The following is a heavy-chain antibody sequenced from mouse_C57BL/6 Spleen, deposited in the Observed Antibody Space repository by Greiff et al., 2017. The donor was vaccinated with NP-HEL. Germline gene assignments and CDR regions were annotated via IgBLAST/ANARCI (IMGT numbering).Heavy chain of an antibody. CDR3: AREKKTQEGDYFDY. V-gene: IGHV1-69*01. Sequence: QVQLQQPGAELVMPGASVKLSCKASGYTFTSYWMHWVKQRPGQGLEWIGEIDPSDSYTNYNQKFKGKSTLTVDKSSSTAYMQLSSLTSEDSAVYYCAREKKTQEGDYFDYWGQGTTLTVSS. CDR2: IDPSDSYT. J-gene: IGHJ2*01. CDR1: GYTFTSYW.